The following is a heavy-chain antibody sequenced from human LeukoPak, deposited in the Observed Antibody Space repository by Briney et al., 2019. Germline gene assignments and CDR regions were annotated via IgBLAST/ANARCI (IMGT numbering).Heavy chain of an antibody. V-gene: IGHV3-30*18. CDR3: AKDLMGNYVGTRRFYYYYGMDV. CDR2: ISYDGSNK. Sequence: GGSLRLSCAASGFTFSSYGMHWVRQAPGKGLEWVAVISYDGSNKYYADSVKGRFTISRDNSKNTLYLQMNSLRAEDTAVYYCAKDLMGNYVGTRRFYYYYGMDVWGQGTTVTVSS. CDR1: GFTFSSYG. J-gene: IGHJ6*02. D-gene: IGHD4-11*01.